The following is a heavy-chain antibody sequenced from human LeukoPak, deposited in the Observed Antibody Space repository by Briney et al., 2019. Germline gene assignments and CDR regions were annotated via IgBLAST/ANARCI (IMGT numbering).Heavy chain of an antibody. V-gene: IGHV1-8*01. CDR3: ARGPYSSSWYVWFDP. CDR2: MNPNSGNT. D-gene: IGHD6-13*01. CDR1: GYTLTSYD. J-gene: IGHJ5*02. Sequence: ASVKVSCKASGYTLTSYDINWVRQAPGQGLEWMGWMNPNSGNTGYAQKFQGRVTMTRNTSISTAYMELSSLRSEDTAVYYCARGPYSSSWYVWFDPWGQGTLVTVSS.